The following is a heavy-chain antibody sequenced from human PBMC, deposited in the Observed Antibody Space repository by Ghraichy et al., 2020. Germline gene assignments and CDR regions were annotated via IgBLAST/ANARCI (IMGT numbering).Heavy chain of an antibody. CDR1: GGSISSGGYS. CDR2: IYYSGST. Sequence: SQTLSLTCAVSGGSISSGGYSWSWIRQPPGKGLEWIGYIYYSGSTYYNPSLKSRVTISVDTSKNQFSLKLSSVTAADTAVYYCARVIGAYGDYDSMDVWGKGTTVTVSS. D-gene: IGHD4-17*01. CDR3: ARVIGAYGDYDSMDV. J-gene: IGHJ6*04. V-gene: IGHV4-30-4*07.